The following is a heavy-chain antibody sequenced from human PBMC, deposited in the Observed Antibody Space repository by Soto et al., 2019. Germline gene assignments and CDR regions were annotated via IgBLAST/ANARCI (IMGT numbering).Heavy chain of an antibody. CDR1: GFTFSSYA. J-gene: IGHJ6*01. CDR2: ISYDGSNK. V-gene: IGHV3-30-3*01. D-gene: IGHD6-13*01. Sequence: QVQLVESGGGMVQPGRSLRLSCAASGFTFSSYAMHWVRQAPGKGLEWVAVISYDGSNKYYADSVKGRFTISRDNSKNTLYLQMNSLRAEDTAVYYCARELNGYSSSWYPNYYYYYGMDVW. CDR3: ARELNGYSSSWYPNYYYYYGMDV.